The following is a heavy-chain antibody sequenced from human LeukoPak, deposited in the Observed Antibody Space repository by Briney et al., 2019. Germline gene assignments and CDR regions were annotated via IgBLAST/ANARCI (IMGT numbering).Heavy chain of an antibody. CDR1: GFTFSNYD. Sequence: PGGSLRLSCAASGFTFSNYDMHWVRQAPGRGLEWVAIFSYDGSDKYYADSVKGRFTISRDNSKSTLYLQMNSLRSEDTAVYYRAKTSREFRDSSGGYDYWGQGILVTVSS. CDR3: AKTSREFRDSSGGYDY. CDR2: FSYDGSDK. J-gene: IGHJ4*02. V-gene: IGHV3-30*18. D-gene: IGHD3-22*01.